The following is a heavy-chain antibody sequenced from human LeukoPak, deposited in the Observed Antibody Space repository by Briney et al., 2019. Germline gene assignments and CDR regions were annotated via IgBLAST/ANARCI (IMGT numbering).Heavy chain of an antibody. CDR3: AREVWFGELLSIDP. D-gene: IGHD3-10*01. CDR2: ISGSGDST. CDR1: GFTFSSYA. Sequence: GGSLRLSCAASGFTFSSYAMSWVRQAPGKGLEWVSAISGSGDSTYYPDSVKGRFSISRDNSKSTLYLQMDSLRAEDTAVYYCAREVWFGELLSIDPWGQGTLVTVSS. V-gene: IGHV3-23*01. J-gene: IGHJ5*02.